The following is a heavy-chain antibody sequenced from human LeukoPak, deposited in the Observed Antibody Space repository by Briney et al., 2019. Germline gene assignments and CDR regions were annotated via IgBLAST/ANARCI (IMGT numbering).Heavy chain of an antibody. CDR3: ARDGFWSGYYRHHNWFDP. Sequence: PSETLSLTCAVYGGSFSGYYWSWIRQPPGKGLEWLGEINHSGSTNYNPSLKSRVTISVDTSKNQFSLKLSSVTAADTAVYYCARDGFWSGYYRHHNWFDPWGQGTLVTVSS. J-gene: IGHJ5*02. V-gene: IGHV4-34*01. D-gene: IGHD3-3*01. CDR1: GGSFSGYY. CDR2: INHSGST.